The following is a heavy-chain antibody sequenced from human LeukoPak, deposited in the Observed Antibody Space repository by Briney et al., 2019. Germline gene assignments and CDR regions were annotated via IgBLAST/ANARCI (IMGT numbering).Heavy chain of an antibody. CDR2: IYCSGSS. Sequence: SGTLSLTCTVSRGSLSSYYWSWVRPPPGKGLEWIGYIYCSGSSNYNPPLTSRVTISVDTTKNQFSLKLSSVTAADTAVYYCARDFRPDSSGYYGPYYFDYWGQGTLVTVP. CDR1: RGSLSSYY. D-gene: IGHD3-22*01. J-gene: IGHJ4*02. V-gene: IGHV4-59*01. CDR3: ARDFRPDSSGYYGPYYFDY.